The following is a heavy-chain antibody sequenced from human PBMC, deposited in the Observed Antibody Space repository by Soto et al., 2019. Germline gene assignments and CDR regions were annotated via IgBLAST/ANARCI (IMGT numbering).Heavy chain of an antibody. CDR2: IYSGGST. J-gene: IGHJ4*02. Sequence: GGSLRLSCAASGFTVSSNDMSWVRQAPGKGLEWVSVIYSGGSTYYADSVKGRFTISRDNSKNTLYLQMNSLRAEDTAVYYCERVEMYGGLFDYWGQGTLVTVSS. D-gene: IGHD2-8*01. CDR3: ERVEMYGGLFDY. V-gene: IGHV3-53*01. CDR1: GFTVSSND.